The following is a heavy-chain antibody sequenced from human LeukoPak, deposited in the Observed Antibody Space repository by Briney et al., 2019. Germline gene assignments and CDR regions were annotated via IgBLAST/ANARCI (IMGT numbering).Heavy chain of an antibody. CDR2: ISGSGGVT. Sequence: PGGSLRLSCAASGFTFSSYAMSWVRQAPGKGLEWVSVISGSGGVTNYADSVKGRFTISRDNAKNSLYLQMNSLRAEDTAVYYCAREKLYSSSSDYWGQGTLVTVSS. V-gene: IGHV3-23*01. CDR1: GFTFSSYA. D-gene: IGHD6-6*01. CDR3: AREKLYSSSSDY. J-gene: IGHJ4*02.